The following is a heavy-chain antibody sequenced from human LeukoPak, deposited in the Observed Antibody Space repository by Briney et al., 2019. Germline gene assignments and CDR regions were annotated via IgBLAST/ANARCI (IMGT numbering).Heavy chain of an antibody. V-gene: IGHV1-46*01. CDR2: INPGGDNT. J-gene: IGHJ3*02. CDR3: ARIRDGYNDAYDI. CDR1: GYTFTKSY. Sequence: ASVKVSCKASGYTFTKSYIHWVRQAPGQRLEWMGLINPGGDNTNYAQNFQGRVTMTSDMSARTVYMELSSLRSEDTAIYYCARIRDGYNDAYDIWGQGTVVTVPS. D-gene: IGHD5-24*01.